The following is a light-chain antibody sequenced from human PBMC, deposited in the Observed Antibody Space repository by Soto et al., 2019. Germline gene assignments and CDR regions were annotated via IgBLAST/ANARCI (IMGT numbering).Light chain of an antibody. CDR2: AAS. V-gene: IGKV1D-8*01. CDR1: QGISSY. Sequence: VIWMTQSPSLLSASTGDRVTISCRISQGISSYLAWYQQKPGKAPELLIYAASTLQSGVPSRFSGSGSGTDFTLTISCLQSEDFAPYYCQQYYSFPLTFDGGTKVDNK. CDR3: QQYYSFPLT. J-gene: IGKJ4*01.